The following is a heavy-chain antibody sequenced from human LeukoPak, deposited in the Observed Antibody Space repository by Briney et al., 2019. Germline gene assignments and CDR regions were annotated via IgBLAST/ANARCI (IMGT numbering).Heavy chain of an antibody. V-gene: IGHV4-4*07. Sequence: ASETLSLTCTVSGGPITSDYWSWIRQPAGKGLEWIGRIFTSGSTTYNPSLKSRVTMSLDTSKNQFFLKLSSVTAADTAAYFCSRGGANDLWGQGTLVTVSS. D-gene: IGHD4/OR15-4a*01. J-gene: IGHJ5*02. CDR1: GGPITSDY. CDR3: SRGGANDL. CDR2: IFTSGST.